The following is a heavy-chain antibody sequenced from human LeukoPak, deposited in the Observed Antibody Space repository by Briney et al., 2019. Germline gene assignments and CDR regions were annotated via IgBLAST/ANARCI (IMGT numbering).Heavy chain of an antibody. CDR3: ARKTGYYDAFDI. V-gene: IGHV4-34*01. J-gene: IGHJ3*02. CDR1: GVSLSGYY. CDR2: NNHRGST. D-gene: IGHD3-9*01. Sequence: TSETLSLTCAVYGVSLSGYYWSWIRQPPGKGLEWIGENNHRGSTNYNPSLKSRVTISADTSKNQFSLTLSSVTAADTAVYYCARKTGYYDAFDIWGQGTMVTVSS.